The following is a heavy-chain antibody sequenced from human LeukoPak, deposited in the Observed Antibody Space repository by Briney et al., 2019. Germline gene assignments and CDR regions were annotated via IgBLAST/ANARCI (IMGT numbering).Heavy chain of an antibody. V-gene: IGHV3-49*04. CDR2: TESKPYGGTT. CDR1: GFTFNNYA. Sequence: GGSLRLSCAASGFTFNNYAMHWVRQAPGKGLEWVGFTESKPYGGTTEHAASVKGRFTISRDDSKSIAYLQMNSLKTEDTAVYHCARCGGDCFHFDYWGQGTLVTVSS. D-gene: IGHD2-21*02. J-gene: IGHJ4*02. CDR3: ARCGGDCFHFDY.